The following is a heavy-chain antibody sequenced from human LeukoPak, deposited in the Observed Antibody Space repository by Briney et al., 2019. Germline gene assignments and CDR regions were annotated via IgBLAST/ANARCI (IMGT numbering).Heavy chain of an antibody. CDR2: ISWNSGTI. CDR3: AKDVTGTGAFDI. CDR1: GFTFDDYA. D-gene: IGHD1-7*01. J-gene: IGHJ3*02. V-gene: IGHV3-9*01. Sequence: PGRSLRLSCAASGFTFDDYAMHWVRQAPGKGLEWVSGISWNSGTIGHADSVKGRFTISRDNAKNSLYLQMRSLRAEDTAFYFCAKDVTGTGAFDIWGQGTMVTVSS.